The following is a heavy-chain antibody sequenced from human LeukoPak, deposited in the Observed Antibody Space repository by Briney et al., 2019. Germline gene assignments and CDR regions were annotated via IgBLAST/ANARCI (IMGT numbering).Heavy chain of an antibody. D-gene: IGHD3-10*01. Sequence: PSETLSLTCTVSGGSISSYYWSWIRQPPGKGLEWIGYIYYSGSTNYNPSLKSRVTISVDTSKNQFSLKLSSVTAADTAVYYCARGDYYDSGHIDVWGKGTTVTVSS. CDR3: ARGDYYDSGHIDV. CDR2: IYYSGST. CDR1: GGSISSYY. V-gene: IGHV4-59*01. J-gene: IGHJ6*03.